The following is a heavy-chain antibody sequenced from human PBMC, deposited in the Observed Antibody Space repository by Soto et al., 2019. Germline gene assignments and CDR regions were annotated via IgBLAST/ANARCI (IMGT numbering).Heavy chain of an antibody. J-gene: IGHJ4*02. CDR3: ARDGVGEAGCFGSLDY. CDR2: IWHDGSYS. V-gene: IGHV3-33*01. D-gene: IGHD3-3*01. CDR1: GTIFTGFG. Sequence: QEQLVESGGGVVQPGRSLRLSCAASGTIFTGFGMHWVRQAPGKGLEWVAVIWHDGSYSNYADSVKGRFTISRDNSKTMLYLQMDSLRAEDTAVYYCARDGVGEAGCFGSLDYWGQGVLVTVSS.